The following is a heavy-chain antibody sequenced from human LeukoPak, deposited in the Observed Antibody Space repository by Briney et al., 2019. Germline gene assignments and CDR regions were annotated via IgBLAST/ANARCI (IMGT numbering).Heavy chain of an antibody. V-gene: IGHV1-2*02. CDR3: ARDRPHCSGGSCYSRWFDP. J-gene: IGHJ5*02. CDR1: GYTFTDYY. Sequence: ASVTVSFKASGYTFTDYYMHWVRQAPGQGQEGMGWINPNSGSTNYAQKFQGRVTMTRDTSISTAYMELSRLRSDDTAVYYCARDRPHCSGGSCYSRWFDPWGQGTLVTVSS. CDR2: INPNSGST. D-gene: IGHD2-15*01.